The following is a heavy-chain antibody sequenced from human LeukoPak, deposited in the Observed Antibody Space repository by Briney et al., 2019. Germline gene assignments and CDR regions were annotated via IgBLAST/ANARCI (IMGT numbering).Heavy chain of an antibody. CDR3: ARSPLPYYDDSGGPFDY. Sequence: GNVSCKGSGYTVTSWGISVVRQAPGQGLEGVAWSSTYYGNTNFAQKLQGRVTITRDKSQSTAYLEVGSLRRHDTAVYYCARSPLPYYDDSGGPFDYWGQGTLVTVSS. D-gene: IGHD3-22*01. V-gene: IGHV1-18*01. CDR1: GYTVTSWG. J-gene: IGHJ4*02. CDR2: SSTYYGNT.